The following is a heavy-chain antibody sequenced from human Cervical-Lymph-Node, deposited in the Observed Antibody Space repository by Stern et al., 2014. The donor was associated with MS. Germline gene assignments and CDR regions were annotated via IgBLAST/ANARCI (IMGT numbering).Heavy chain of an antibody. CDR1: ASTLSDYF. CDR2: YDPKTGDA. D-gene: IGHD4-23*01. CDR3: ARSLVRTPSTVVAATFKPLDV. Sequence: QVQLVQSGAAMKKSGDSVKLSCTASASTLSDYFIFWVRQAPGQGLEWVGRYDPKTGDAESSEMFQDRVTMTRGRSINTVSLEVTSLTLSDTAVYFCARSLVRTPSTVVAATFKPLDVWGRGAAVNVSS. J-gene: IGHJ6*02. V-gene: IGHV1-2*06.